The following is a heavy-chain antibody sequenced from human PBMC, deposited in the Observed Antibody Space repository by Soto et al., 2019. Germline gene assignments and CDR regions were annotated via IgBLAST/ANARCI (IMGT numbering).Heavy chain of an antibody. Sequence: QLQLQESGPGLVKPSETLSLTCTVSGGSISSSSYYWGWIRQPSGKVLEWIGSIYYSGSTYYNPSLKSRVNISVDTSKHQFSLKLSSVTAADTAVYYCASSYGDYVSYWGQGTLVPVSS. D-gene: IGHD4-17*01. CDR2: IYYSGST. J-gene: IGHJ4*02. CDR3: ASSYGDYVSY. CDR1: GGSISSSSYY. V-gene: IGHV4-39*01.